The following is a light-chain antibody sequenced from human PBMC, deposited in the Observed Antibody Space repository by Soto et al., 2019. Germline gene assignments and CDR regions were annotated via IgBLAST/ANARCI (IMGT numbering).Light chain of an antibody. J-gene: IGLJ1*01. CDR2: EVN. Sequence: QSVLTQPASVSGSPRQSIAISCTGASSDVGSYTYVLWYQQHPGKAPKLMIYEVNNRPSGVSNRFSGSKSGNTASLTISGLQAEDEADYYCSSYTSSSTLYVFGTGTKVTVL. V-gene: IGLV2-14*01. CDR3: SSYTSSSTLYV. CDR1: SSDVGSYTY.